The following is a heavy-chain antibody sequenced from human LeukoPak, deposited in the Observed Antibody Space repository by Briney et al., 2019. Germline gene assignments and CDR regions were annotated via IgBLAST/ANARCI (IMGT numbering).Heavy chain of an antibody. V-gene: IGHV3-23*01. J-gene: IGHJ6*03. CDR1: GLTFSSYG. D-gene: IGHD2-15*01. CDR3: AKNGDRGAYCSGGTCYPYYYYYMDV. Sequence: GGSLRLSCAASGLTFSSYGMSWVRQAPGRGLEWVSAISTTDGTTYYADSVRGRFTISRDNSRNTLYLQMNSQRAEDTAIYYCAKNGDRGAYCSGGTCYPYYYYYMDVWGKGTTVTISS. CDR2: ISTTDGTT.